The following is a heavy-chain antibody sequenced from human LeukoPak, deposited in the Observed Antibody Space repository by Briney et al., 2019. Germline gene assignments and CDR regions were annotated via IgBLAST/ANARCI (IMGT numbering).Heavy chain of an antibody. CDR1: GGSFSGYY. J-gene: IGHJ2*01. V-gene: IGHV4-34*01. CDR2: INHSGST. Sequence: SETLSLTCAVYGGSFSGYYWSWIRQPPGKGLEWIGEINHSGSTNYNPSLKSRVTISVDTSKNQFSLKLSSVTAADTAVYYCAREDRIGWELLGYWYFDLWGRGTLVTVSS. CDR3: AREDRIGWELLGYWYFDL. D-gene: IGHD1-26*01.